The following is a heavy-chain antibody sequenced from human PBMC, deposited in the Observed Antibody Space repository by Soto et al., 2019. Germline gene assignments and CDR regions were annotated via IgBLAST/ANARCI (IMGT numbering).Heavy chain of an antibody. D-gene: IGHD2-15*01. Sequence: QLVESGGGLVQPGGFVRLSCAASGFTVSSNYMICVRQAPGRGLEWISVIYTDGGTRYADSVKGRFTISRDTSRNTVYLYMDSLRVEDTAVYFCARAEVDMPTPWGQGTLVTVSP. CDR1: GFTVSSNY. V-gene: IGHV3-66*01. CDR2: IYTDGGT. J-gene: IGHJ4*02. CDR3: ARAEVDMPTP.